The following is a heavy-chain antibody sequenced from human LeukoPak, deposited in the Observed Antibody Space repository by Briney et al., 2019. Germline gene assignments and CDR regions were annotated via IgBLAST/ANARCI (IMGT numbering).Heavy chain of an antibody. CDR3: ARDSSHNDYVLYYYGMDV. V-gene: IGHV1-18*04. CDR1: GYSFSSYG. D-gene: IGHD4-17*01. CDR2: ISAYNGNT. J-gene: IGHJ6*02. Sequence: SVKVSCKASGYSFSSYGITWVRQAPGQGLEWMGWISAYNGNTNYAQRLQDRVTMTTDTSTSTAYMELRGLRPDDTAVYYCARDSSHNDYVLYYYGMDVWGQGTTVTVPS.